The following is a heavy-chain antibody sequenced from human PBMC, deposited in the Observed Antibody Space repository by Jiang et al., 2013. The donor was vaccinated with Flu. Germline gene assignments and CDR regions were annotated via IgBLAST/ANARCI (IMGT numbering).Heavy chain of an antibody. J-gene: IGHJ4*02. CDR2: IYTSGST. CDR1: GGSISSYY. V-gene: IGHV4-4*07. Sequence: GLVKPSETLSLTCAVSGGSISSYYWSWIRQPAGKGLEWIGRIYTSGSTNYNPSLKSRVTMSVDTSKNQFSLKLSSVTAADTAVYYCARDLPDYYDSSGYRPFDYWGQGTLVTVSS. D-gene: IGHD3-22*01. CDR3: ARDLPDYYDSSGYRPFDY.